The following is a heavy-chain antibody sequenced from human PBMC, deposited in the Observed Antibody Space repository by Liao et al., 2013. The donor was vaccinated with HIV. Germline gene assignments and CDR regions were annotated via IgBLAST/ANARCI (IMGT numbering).Heavy chain of an antibody. D-gene: IGHD3-9*01. CDR3: ARGFFDYPVNYFDL. V-gene: IGHV4-59*01. CDR2: IYFSGST. Sequence: VQLQESGPSLVQPAETLSLTCSVSNVSDDSTTFFYWNWIRQSPRKGLEWIGYIYFSGSTKYNPSLKSRVTLSVDTSKKQISLKLASVTAADTALYYCARGFFDYPVNYFDLWGQGTPVTVSS. J-gene: IGHJ4*02. CDR1: NVSDDSTTFFY.